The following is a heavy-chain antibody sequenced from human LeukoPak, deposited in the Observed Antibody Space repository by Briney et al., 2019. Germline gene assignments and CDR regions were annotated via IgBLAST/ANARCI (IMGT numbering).Heavy chain of an antibody. V-gene: IGHV3-30-3*01. D-gene: IGHD6-25*01. CDR1: GFTLSSYA. CDR3: ASIPGRGPDDY. CDR2: ISYDGSNK. J-gene: IGHJ4*02. Sequence: PGRSLRLSCAASGFTLSSYAMHWVRLAPGKGLEWVAVISYDGSNKYYADSVKGRFTISRDNSKNTLYLQMNSLTAEDTAVHYCASIPGRGPDDYWGQGALVTVSS.